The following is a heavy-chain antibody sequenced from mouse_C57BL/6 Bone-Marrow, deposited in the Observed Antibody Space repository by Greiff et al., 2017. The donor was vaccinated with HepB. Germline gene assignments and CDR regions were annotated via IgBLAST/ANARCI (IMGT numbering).Heavy chain of an antibody. CDR2: ISNGGGST. CDR3: ARQGGIYYGYPWFAY. CDR1: GFTFSDYY. J-gene: IGHJ3*01. Sequence: DVKLVESGGGLVQPGGSLKLSCAASGFTFSDYYMYWVRPTPEKRLEWVAYISNGGGSTYYPDTVKGRFTISRDNAKNTLYLQMSRLKSEDTAMYDCARQGGIYYGYPWFAYWGQGTLVTVSA. D-gene: IGHD2-2*01. V-gene: IGHV5-12*01.